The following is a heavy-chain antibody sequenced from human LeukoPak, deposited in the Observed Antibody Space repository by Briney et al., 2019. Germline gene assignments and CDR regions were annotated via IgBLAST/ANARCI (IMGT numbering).Heavy chain of an antibody. CDR1: GGSISSYY. CDR3: ARVLRGYSGPNWFDP. CDR2: VYDSGTT. V-gene: IGHV4-59*12. Sequence: SETLSLTCTVSGGSISSYYWSWIRQPPGKGLEWFGYVYDSGTTNYNPSLKSRVTISVDTSKNQFSLKLSSVTAADTAVYYCARVLRGYSGPNWFDPWGQGTLVTVSS. J-gene: IGHJ5*02. D-gene: IGHD5-12*01.